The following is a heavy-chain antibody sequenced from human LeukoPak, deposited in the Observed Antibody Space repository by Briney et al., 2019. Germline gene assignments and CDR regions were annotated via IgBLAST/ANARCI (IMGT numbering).Heavy chain of an antibody. V-gene: IGHV4-61*02. CDR1: GGSISSSNYY. CDR3: ARGLWFGDENPPYFDY. J-gene: IGHJ4*02. Sequence: PSETLSLTCTVSGGSISSSNYYWNWIRQPAGKGLEWIGRIYTSGSTNYNPSLKSRVTISVDTSKNQFSLKLSSVTAADTALYYCARGLWFGDENPPYFDYWGQGTLVTVSS. CDR2: IYTSGST. D-gene: IGHD3-10*01.